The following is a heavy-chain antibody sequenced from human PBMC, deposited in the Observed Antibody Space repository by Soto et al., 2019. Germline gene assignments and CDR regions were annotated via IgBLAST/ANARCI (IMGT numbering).Heavy chain of an antibody. CDR2: IYYDGNT. Sequence: PSETLSLTCTVSGDSLTSSSYYWGWIRQPPGKGLECIGNIYYDGNTYYNPSLKSRVTISLGTSKNQFSLRLNSVTAADTAVYYCARSTIAPRLFMYPFDSWG. CDR3: ARSTIAPRLFMYPFDS. V-gene: IGHV4-39*01. D-gene: IGHD6-6*01. J-gene: IGHJ4*01. CDR1: GDSLTSSSYY.